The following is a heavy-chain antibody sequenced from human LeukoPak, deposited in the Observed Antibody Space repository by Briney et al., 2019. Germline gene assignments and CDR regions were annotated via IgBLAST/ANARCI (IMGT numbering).Heavy chain of an antibody. CDR1: GFTFSDYY. V-gene: IGHV3-11*06. CDR3: ARDLRVRARLNDYYYYYGMDV. J-gene: IGHJ6*02. Sequence: GGSLRLSCAASGFTFSDYYMSWIRQAPGKGLEWVSYISSSSYTNYADSVKGRFTISRDNAKNSLYLQMNSLRAEDTAVYYCARDLRVRARLNDYYYYYGMDVWGQGTTVTVSS. CDR2: ISSSSYT. D-gene: IGHD3-10*01.